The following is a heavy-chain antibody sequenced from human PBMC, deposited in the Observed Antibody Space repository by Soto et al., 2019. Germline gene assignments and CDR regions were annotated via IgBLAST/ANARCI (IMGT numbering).Heavy chain of an antibody. CDR2: IWYDGSNK. D-gene: IGHD3-22*01. Sequence: GGSLRLSCAASGFTFSSYGMHWVRQAPGKGLEWVAVIWYDGSNKYYADSVKGRFTISRDNSKNTLYLQMNSLRAEDTAVYYCARGGGNYDSSGYYYVEEPDYWGQGTLVTVSS. J-gene: IGHJ4*02. CDR1: GFTFSSYG. CDR3: ARGGGNYDSSGYYYVEEPDY. V-gene: IGHV3-33*01.